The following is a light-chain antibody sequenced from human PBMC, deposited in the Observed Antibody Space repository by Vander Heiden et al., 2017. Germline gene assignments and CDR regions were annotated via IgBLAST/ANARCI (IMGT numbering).Light chain of an antibody. CDR3: QVWDSSTVV. CDR1: NIGSKN. J-gene: IGLJ3*02. Sequence: SYDLTQPLSVSVALRQTAKITCGGNNIGSKNVHWYQQKPGQAPVLVIYRDSNRPSGIPERFSGSNSGNTATLTISRAEAGDEADYYCQVWDSSTVVFGGGTKLTVL. V-gene: IGLV3-9*01. CDR2: RDS.